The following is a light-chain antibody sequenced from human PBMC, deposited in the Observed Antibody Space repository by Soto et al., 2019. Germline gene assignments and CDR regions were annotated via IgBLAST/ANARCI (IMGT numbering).Light chain of an antibody. V-gene: IGKV3-15*01. CDR2: GAS. CDR1: QSVSTT. Sequence: EIVFTQSPATPSVSPGQRASPSCPASQSVSTTVAWYHQKPGQAPRLLVYGASTRATGIPARFSGSGAGTDFTLTITSLQSEDFGVYFCQQYKDWPTTFGQGTKVDIK. J-gene: IGKJ1*01. CDR3: QQYKDWPTT.